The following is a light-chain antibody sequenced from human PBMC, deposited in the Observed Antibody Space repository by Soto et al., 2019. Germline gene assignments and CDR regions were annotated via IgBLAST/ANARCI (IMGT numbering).Light chain of an antibody. CDR1: QSLLHSNGYNY. CDR3: MQALQSPRT. Sequence: DIVMTQSPLSLPVSPGEPASISCRSSQSLLHSNGYNYLDWYLQKPGQSPQLLIYLGSNRSSGVPDRFSGSGSGTDLTLKISGVEAQDVGVYYCMQALQSPRTFGQGTKVGIK. V-gene: IGKV2-28*01. CDR2: LGS. J-gene: IGKJ1*01.